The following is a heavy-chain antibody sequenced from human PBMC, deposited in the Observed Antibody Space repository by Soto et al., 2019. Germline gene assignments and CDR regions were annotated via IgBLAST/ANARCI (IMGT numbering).Heavy chain of an antibody. J-gene: IGHJ6*02. CDR3: ARTYYDILTSSPHYYYYGMDV. CDR2: IYYSGST. V-gene: IGHV4-61*08. D-gene: IGHD3-9*01. CDR1: GGSISSGGYY. Sequence: SETLSLTCTVSGGSISSGGYYWSWIRQPPGKGLEWIGYIYYSGSTNYNPSLKSRVTISVDTSKNQFSLKLSSVTAADTAVYYCARTYYDILTSSPHYYYYGMDVWGQGTTVTVSS.